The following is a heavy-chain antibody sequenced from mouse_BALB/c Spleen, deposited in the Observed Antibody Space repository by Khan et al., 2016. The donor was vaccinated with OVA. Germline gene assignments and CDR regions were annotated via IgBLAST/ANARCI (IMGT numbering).Heavy chain of an antibody. D-gene: IGHD1-3*01. CDR3: AKWVHYFNN. CDR1: GFNIKDTY. Sequence: VQLKESGAELVKPGASVKLSCTASGFNIKDTYMHWVKQRPEQGLEWIGRIDPANGNTKYDPKFQGKATITADTSSNTAYLQLSSLTSEDTAVYYCAKWVHYFNNWGQGTTLTVSS. V-gene: IGHV14-3*02. J-gene: IGHJ2*01. CDR2: IDPANGNT.